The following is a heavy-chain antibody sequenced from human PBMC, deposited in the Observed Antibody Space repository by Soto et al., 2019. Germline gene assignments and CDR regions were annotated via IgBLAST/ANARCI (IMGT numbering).Heavy chain of an antibody. CDR3: ARVLTGNNLFHX. Sequence: EGSVVVSFTASEFTVSSSYMSWVRQAPGKGLEWVSVIYSGGSTYYADSVKGRFTISRDNPKNTLYLQINSLRAEDTAVYFCARVLTGNNLFHXWGQGTLYTVSX. CDR1: EFTVSSSY. CDR2: IYSGGST. D-gene: IGHD2-8*02. J-gene: IGHJ5*02. V-gene: IGHV3-53*01.